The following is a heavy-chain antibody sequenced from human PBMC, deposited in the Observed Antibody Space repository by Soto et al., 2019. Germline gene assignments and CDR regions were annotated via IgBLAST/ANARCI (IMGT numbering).Heavy chain of an antibody. CDR1: GYTFTIYD. J-gene: IGHJ6*02. Sequence: ASVKVSCKASGYTFTIYDINWVRQATGQGLEWMGWMNPNTGNTGYAQKFQGRVTMTRDTSISTAYMELSSLTSEDTAVYFCARGYDYYYGIDVWGRGTTVTVYS. V-gene: IGHV1-8*01. CDR2: MNPNTGNT. CDR3: ARGYDYYYGIDV.